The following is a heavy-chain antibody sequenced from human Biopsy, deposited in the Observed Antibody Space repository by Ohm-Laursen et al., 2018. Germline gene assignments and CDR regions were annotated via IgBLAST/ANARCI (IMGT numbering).Heavy chain of an antibody. CDR1: GYTFAGYY. D-gene: IGHD2-15*01. CDR3: ARIPAYASIDGYYGLDL. J-gene: IGHJ6*02. V-gene: IGHV1-2*02. CDR2: INPNSGNA. Sequence: VASVKVSCKASGYTFAGYYLHWVRQAPGHGLEWMGWINPNSGNANYAQSFQGRLTVTRDTSITTAYMELSSLTSDDTAIYYCARIPAYASIDGYYGLDLWGQGTTVTVSS.